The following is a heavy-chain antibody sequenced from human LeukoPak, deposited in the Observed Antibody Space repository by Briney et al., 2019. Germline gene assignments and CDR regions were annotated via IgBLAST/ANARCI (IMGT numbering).Heavy chain of an antibody. CDR2: INPNSGGT. CDR3: VSGPVRPPSFHMDV. V-gene: IGHV1-2*02. J-gene: IGHJ6*03. Sequence: EASVKVSCKASGYTFTGYYMHWVRQAPGQGLEWMGWINPNSGGTNYAQKFQGRVTMTTDTSTNTAYMELRRLRYDDTAVYYCVSGPVRPPSFHMDVWGKGTTVTVSS. D-gene: IGHD3-16*02. CDR1: GYTFTGYY.